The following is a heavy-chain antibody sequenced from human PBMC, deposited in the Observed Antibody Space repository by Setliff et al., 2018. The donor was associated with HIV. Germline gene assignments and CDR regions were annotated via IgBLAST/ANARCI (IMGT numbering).Heavy chain of an antibody. V-gene: IGHV1-18*01. CDR1: GYTFTNFG. CDR3: ARDFGGAEAGQFGGEAIDN. CDR2: ISAYNGNT. D-gene: IGHD6-13*01. Sequence: ASVKVSCKASGYTFTNFGIGWVRQAPGQGLEWMGWISAYNGNTNYAQNLQGRLTMTTDTSTGTAYMELRSLRSEDTAVYFCARDFGGAEAGQFGGEAIDNWGQGTVVTVSS. J-gene: IGHJ4*02.